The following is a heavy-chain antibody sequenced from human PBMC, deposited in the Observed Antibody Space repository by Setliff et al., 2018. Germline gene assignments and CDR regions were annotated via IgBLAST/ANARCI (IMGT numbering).Heavy chain of an antibody. CDR3: ARDDTYDFWGGHGHLDS. D-gene: IGHD3-3*01. CDR2: VYYSGAA. V-gene: IGHV4-59*01. J-gene: IGHJ4*02. CDR1: GGSFSTYY. Sequence: LSLTCTVSGGSFSTYYWSWIRQAPGKGLEWIGHVYYSGAANYNPSLKSRVTVSVDTSKNQFSLRLISVTAADTAVYYCARDDTYDFWGGHGHLDSWGQGILVTVSS.